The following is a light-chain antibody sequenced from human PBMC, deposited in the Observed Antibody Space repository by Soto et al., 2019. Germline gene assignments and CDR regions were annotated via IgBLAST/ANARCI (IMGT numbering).Light chain of an antibody. J-gene: IGKJ1*01. Sequence: DIQMTQSPSSLSASVGDRVTITCRASQSISNYLNWYQQKPGIAPELLIYAASGLQSGVPSRFSGSGSGTDFTLTISSLQPEDFATYYCQQSFSSFRTFGQGTMVEIK. V-gene: IGKV1-39*01. CDR1: QSISNY. CDR2: AAS. CDR3: QQSFSSFRT.